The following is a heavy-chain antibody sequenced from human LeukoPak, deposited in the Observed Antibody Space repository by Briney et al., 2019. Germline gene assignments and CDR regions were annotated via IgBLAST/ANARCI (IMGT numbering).Heavy chain of an antibody. D-gene: IGHD1-26*01. Sequence: GGSLRLSCAASGFTVSSNYMSWVRQAPGKGLEWVSVIYSGGSTYYADSVKGRFTIPRDNSKNTLYLQMNSLRAEDTAVYYCARQMQSHGNFDSWGQGTLVTVSS. CDR2: IYSGGST. CDR3: ARQMQSHGNFDS. CDR1: GFTVSSNY. J-gene: IGHJ4*02. V-gene: IGHV3-53*01.